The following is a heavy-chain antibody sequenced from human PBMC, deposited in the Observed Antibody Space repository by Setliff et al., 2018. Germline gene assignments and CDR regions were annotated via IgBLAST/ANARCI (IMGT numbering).Heavy chain of an antibody. Sequence: PSETLSLTCTVSGGSISSGSYYWSWIRQPAGKGLEWIGRIYTSGSTNYNPSLKSRVTISVDTSKNQFSLKLSSVTAADTAVYYCARGSQIFYYDSSGPLHFDSWGQGALVTVSS. CDR3: ARGSQIFYYDSSGPLHFDS. D-gene: IGHD3-22*01. CDR2: IYTSGST. J-gene: IGHJ4*02. CDR1: GGSISSGSYY. V-gene: IGHV4-61*02.